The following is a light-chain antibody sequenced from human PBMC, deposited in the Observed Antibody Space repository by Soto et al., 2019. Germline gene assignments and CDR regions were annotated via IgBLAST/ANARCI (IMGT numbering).Light chain of an antibody. CDR2: TAS. V-gene: IGKV3-11*01. CDR1: QTIGSY. Sequence: EIVLTQSPATLSLSPGERATLSCRASQTIGSYLAWYQQKPGQAPRLLIYTASNRAAGVPSRFSGSGSGTEFTLTISSLQPEDFATYYCQQASSFPPTFGQGTRLEIK. J-gene: IGKJ5*01. CDR3: QQASSFPPT.